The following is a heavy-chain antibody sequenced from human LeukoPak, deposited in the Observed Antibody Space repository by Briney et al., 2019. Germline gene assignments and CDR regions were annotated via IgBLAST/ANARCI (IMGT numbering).Heavy chain of an antibody. CDR3: AKDRSSGWYFDY. J-gene: IGHJ4*02. Sequence: GGSLRLSCAASGFTFSSYGMHWVRQAPGKGLEWVAVISYDGSNKYYADSVKGRFTISRDNSKNTLYLQMNSLRPEDTAVYYCAKDRSSGWYFDYWGQGTLVTVSS. CDR2: ISYDGSNK. CDR1: GFTFSSYG. V-gene: IGHV3-30*18. D-gene: IGHD6-19*01.